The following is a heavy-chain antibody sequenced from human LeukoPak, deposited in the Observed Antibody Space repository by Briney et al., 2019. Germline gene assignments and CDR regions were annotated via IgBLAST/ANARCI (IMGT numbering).Heavy chain of an antibody. V-gene: IGHV4-61*01. Sequence: SETLSLTCTVSGGSISSSSYYWSWIRQPPGKGLEWIGYIYYSGSTNYNPSLKSRVTISVDTSKNQFSLKLSSVTAADTAVYYCARVATGIFDYWGQGTLVTVSS. CDR2: IYYSGST. CDR3: ARVATGIFDY. J-gene: IGHJ4*02. CDR1: GGSISSSSYY. D-gene: IGHD1-1*01.